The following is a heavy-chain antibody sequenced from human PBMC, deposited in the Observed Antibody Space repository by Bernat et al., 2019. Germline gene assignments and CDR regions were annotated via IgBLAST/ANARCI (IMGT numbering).Heavy chain of an antibody. D-gene: IGHD6-13*01. J-gene: IGHJ1*01. CDR3: ARGIAAAGWGYFQH. CDR2: IYSGGST. Sequence: EVQLVESGGGVVQPGGSLRLSCAASGFTVSSNYMSWVRQAPGKGLEWVSVIYSGGSTYYADSVKGRFTISRDNSKNTLYLQMNSLRAEDTAVYYCARGIAAAGWGYFQHWGQGTLVTVSS. CDR1: GFTVSSNY. V-gene: IGHV3-53*01.